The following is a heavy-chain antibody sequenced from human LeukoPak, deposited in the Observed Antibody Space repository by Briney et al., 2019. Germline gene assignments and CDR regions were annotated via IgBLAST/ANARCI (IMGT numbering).Heavy chain of an antibody. Sequence: GGSLRLSCAASGFTYRSYSMNWVRQAPGKGLEWVSPISSSSRYIYYADSVKGRSTIYRDNAKNSRYLQMNSLRAEDTAVYYCARDPGPSPGGYWGQGTLVTVSS. CDR1: GFTYRSYS. V-gene: IGHV3-21*01. J-gene: IGHJ4*02. CDR2: ISSSSRYI. CDR3: ARDPGPSPGGY. D-gene: IGHD2-15*01.